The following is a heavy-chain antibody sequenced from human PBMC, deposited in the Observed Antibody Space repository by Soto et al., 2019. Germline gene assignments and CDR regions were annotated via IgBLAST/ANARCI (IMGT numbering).Heavy chain of an antibody. V-gene: IGHV4-30-4*01. J-gene: IGHJ6*02. CDR2: IYYSGST. CDR3: ARAGLNWNAHDYYYYYGMDV. D-gene: IGHD1-20*01. Sequence: SETLSLTCTVSGGSISSGDYYWSWIRQPPGKGLEWIGYIYYSGSTYYNPSLKSRVTISVDTSKNQFSLKLSSVTAADTAVYYCARAGLNWNAHDYYYYYGMDVWGQGTTVTVS. CDR1: GGSISSGDYY.